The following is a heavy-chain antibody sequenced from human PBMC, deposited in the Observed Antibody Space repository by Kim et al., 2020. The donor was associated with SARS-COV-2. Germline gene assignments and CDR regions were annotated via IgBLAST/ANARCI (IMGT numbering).Heavy chain of an antibody. J-gene: IGHJ6*02. CDR1: GYTFTSYY. V-gene: IGHV1-46*01. CDR3: ARGAVIDYDFWSGSAYYYYYGMDV. CDR2: INPSGGST. D-gene: IGHD3-3*01. Sequence: ASVKVSCKASGYTFTSYYMHWVRQAPGQGLEWMGIINPSGGSTSYAQKFQGRVTMTRDTSTSTVYMELSSLRSEDTAVYYCARGAVIDYDFWSGSAYYYYYGMDVWGQGTTVTVSS.